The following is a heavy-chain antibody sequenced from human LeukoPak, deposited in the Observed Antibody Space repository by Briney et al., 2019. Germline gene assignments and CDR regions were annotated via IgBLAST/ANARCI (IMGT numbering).Heavy chain of an antibody. J-gene: IGHJ3*02. CDR2: ISWNSGSI. CDR1: GFTFDDYA. Sequence: GGSLRLSCAASGFTFDDYAMHWVRQAPGKGLEWVSGISWNSGSIGYADSVKGRFTISRDNAKNSLYLQMNSLRAEDTALYYCAKDKNYYGSGSYPSDAFDIWGQGTMVTVSS. CDR3: AKDKNYYGSGSYPSDAFDI. V-gene: IGHV3-9*01. D-gene: IGHD3-10*01.